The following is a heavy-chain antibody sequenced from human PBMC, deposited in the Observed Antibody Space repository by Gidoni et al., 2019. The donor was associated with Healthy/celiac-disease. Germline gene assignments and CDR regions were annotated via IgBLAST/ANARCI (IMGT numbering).Heavy chain of an antibody. Sequence: EVQLVESGGGLVQPGRSLRLSCAASGFTFDDYAMHWVRQAPGKGLEWVSGISWNSGSIGYADSVKGRFTISRDNAKNSLYLQMNSLRAEDTALYYCAKGYSSGWYADFDYWGQGTLVTVSS. CDR3: AKGYSSGWYADFDY. CDR1: GFTFDDYA. CDR2: ISWNSGSI. J-gene: IGHJ4*02. V-gene: IGHV3-9*01. D-gene: IGHD6-19*01.